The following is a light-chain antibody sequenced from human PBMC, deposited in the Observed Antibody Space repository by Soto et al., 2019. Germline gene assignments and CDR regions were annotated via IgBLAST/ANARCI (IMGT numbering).Light chain of an antibody. CDR1: QSISNY. CDR2: AES. CDR3: QQSYSTPRT. V-gene: IGKV1-39*01. Sequence: DIQMTQSPSSLSASVGDRVTITCRASQSISNYLNWYQHKPGKAPKLLIYAESSLQSGVPSRFSGSGSGTDFTLIISSLQPEDFATYYCQQSYSTPRTFGQGTKVEIK. J-gene: IGKJ1*01.